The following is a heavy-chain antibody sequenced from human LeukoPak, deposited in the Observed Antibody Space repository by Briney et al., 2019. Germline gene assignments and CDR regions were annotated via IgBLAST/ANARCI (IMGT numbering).Heavy chain of an antibody. V-gene: IGHV4-34*01. Sequence: PSETLSLTCAVYGGSFSDYYWSWIRQPPGKGLEWIGEIYHTGSTNYNPSLQSRTTISVDTSKNQFSLKLSSVTAADTAVYYCATPDSSGYYYLYWGQGTLVTVSS. D-gene: IGHD3-22*01. J-gene: IGHJ4*02. CDR1: GGSFSDYY. CDR2: IYHTGST. CDR3: ATPDSSGYYYLY.